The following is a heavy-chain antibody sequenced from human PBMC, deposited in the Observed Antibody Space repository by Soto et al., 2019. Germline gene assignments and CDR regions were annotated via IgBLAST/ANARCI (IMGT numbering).Heavy chain of an antibody. CDR1: GFTFSSYA. Sequence: SLRLSCAASGFTFSSYAMHWVRQAPGKGLEWVAVISYDGSNKYYADSVKGRFTISRDNSKNTLYLQMNSLRAEDTAVYYCARETKWISRGDGFDYWGQGTLVTVSS. CDR3: ARETKWISRGDGFDY. D-gene: IGHD5-12*01. V-gene: IGHV3-30-3*01. CDR2: ISYDGSNK. J-gene: IGHJ4*02.